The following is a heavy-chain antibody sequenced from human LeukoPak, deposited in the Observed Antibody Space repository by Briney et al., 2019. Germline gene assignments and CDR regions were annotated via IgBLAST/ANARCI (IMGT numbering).Heavy chain of an antibody. CDR3: ATRGYGSTWHSQN. J-gene: IGHJ4*02. D-gene: IGHD6-13*01. CDR1: GGSINSGDYY. Sequence: PSETLSLTCTVSGGSINSGDYYWSWIRRHPGKGLEWIGYIYYSGNTYYNPSLKSRVTISVDTSKNQFSLKLSSVTDADTAVYYCATRGYGSTWHSQNWGQGNLVTVSS. CDR2: IYYSGNT. V-gene: IGHV4-31*03.